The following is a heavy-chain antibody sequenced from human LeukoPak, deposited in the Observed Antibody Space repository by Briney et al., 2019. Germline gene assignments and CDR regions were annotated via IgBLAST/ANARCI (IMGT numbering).Heavy chain of an antibody. CDR3: AKGSGPYYDFWSGYLPYYFDY. CDR2: ISGSGGST. D-gene: IGHD3-3*01. J-gene: IGHJ4*02. CDR1: GFTFSNYG. V-gene: IGHV3-23*01. Sequence: GGSLRLSCAASGFTFSNYGMGWVRQAPGKGLEWVSAISGSGGSTYYADSVKGRFTISRDNSKNTLYLQMNSLRAEDTAVYYCAKGSGPYYDFWSGYLPYYFDYWGQGTLVTVSS.